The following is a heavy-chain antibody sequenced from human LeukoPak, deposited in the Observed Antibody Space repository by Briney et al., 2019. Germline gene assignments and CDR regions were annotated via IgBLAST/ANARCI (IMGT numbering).Heavy chain of an antibody. Sequence: GGSLRLSCAASGFSFSSYEMNWVRQAPGKGLQWISYIGRGGDEIYYADSVKGRFTVSRDNAKNSLCLQMNSLRAEDTAVYYCARDRPDRGYSYGRDFDYWGQGTLVTVSS. CDR1: GFSFSSYE. D-gene: IGHD5-18*01. CDR3: ARDRPDRGYSYGRDFDY. CDR2: IGRGGDEI. V-gene: IGHV3-48*03. J-gene: IGHJ4*02.